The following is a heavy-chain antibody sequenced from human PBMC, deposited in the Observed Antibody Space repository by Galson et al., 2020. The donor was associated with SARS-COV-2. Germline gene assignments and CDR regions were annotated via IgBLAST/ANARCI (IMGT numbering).Heavy chain of an antibody. Sequence: SETLSLTCTVSGGSISSSSYYWGWIRQPPGKGLEWIGSIYYSGSTYYNPSLKSRVTISVDTSKNQFSLKLSSVTAADTAVYYCARDSYSSSWYGGWAFDIWGQGTMVTVSS. CDR2: IYYSGST. D-gene: IGHD6-13*01. CDR1: GGSISSSSYY. J-gene: IGHJ3*02. V-gene: IGHV4-39*07. CDR3: ARDSYSSSWYGGWAFDI.